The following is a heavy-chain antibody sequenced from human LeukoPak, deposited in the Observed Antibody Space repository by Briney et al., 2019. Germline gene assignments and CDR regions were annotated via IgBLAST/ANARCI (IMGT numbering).Heavy chain of an antibody. CDR3: ARDLSDSSGYYPDY. J-gene: IGHJ4*02. CDR1: GGSISSSSYY. V-gene: IGHV4-39*02. Sequence: SSETLSLTCTVSGGSISSSSYYWGWIRQPPGKGLEWIGSIYYSGSTYYNPSLKSRVTISVDTSKNQFSLKLSSVTAADTAVYYCARDLSDSSGYYPDYWGQGTLVTVSS. CDR2: IYYSGST. D-gene: IGHD3-22*01.